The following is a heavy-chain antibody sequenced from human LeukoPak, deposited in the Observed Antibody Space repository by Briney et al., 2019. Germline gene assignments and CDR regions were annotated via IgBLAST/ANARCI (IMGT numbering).Heavy chain of an antibody. J-gene: IGHJ3*02. D-gene: IGHD3-22*01. CDR3: ATGSGYYPDDAFDI. Sequence: GASVKVSCKASGGTFSTYAISWVRQAPGQGLEWMGGIIPIFGTANYAQKFQGRVTITADESTSTAYMELSSLRSEDTAVYYCATGSGYYPDDAFDIWGQRTMVTVSS. CDR1: GGTFSTYA. CDR2: IIPIFGTA. V-gene: IGHV1-69*13.